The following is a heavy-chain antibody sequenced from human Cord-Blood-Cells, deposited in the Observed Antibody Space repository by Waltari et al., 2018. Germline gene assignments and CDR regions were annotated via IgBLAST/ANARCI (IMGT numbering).Heavy chain of an antibody. J-gene: IGHJ4*02. D-gene: IGHD1-26*01. CDR1: GFTFSSHG. Sequence: EVQLVESGGGLVQPGWSLRLSCAASGFTFSSHGMKWVRQAAGKGLAWVSYISSSSSNIYYADSVKGRFTISRDNAKNSLYLQMNSLRDEDTAVYYCAREPELLSLGWGQGTLVTVSS. V-gene: IGHV3-48*02. CDR2: ISSSSSNI. CDR3: AREPELLSLG.